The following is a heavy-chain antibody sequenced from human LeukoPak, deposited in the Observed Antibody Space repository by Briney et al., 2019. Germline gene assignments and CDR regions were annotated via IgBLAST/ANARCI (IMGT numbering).Heavy chain of an antibody. J-gene: IGHJ4*02. V-gene: IGHV3-48*04. CDR2: ISSGSSTV. D-gene: IGHD3-10*01. CDR3: ASEVPYYYGSGNYYSPDY. Sequence: SGGSLRLSCAASGFTFSSYAMSWVRQAPGKGLEWVSYISSGSSTVYYADSVKGRFTISRDNAKNSLYLQMNSLRAEDTAVYYCASEVPYYYGSGNYYSPDYWGQGTLVTVSS. CDR1: GFTFSSYA.